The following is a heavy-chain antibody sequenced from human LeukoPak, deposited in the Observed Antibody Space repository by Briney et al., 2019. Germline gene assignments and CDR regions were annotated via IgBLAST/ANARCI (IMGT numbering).Heavy chain of an antibody. J-gene: IGHJ4*02. CDR1: GGSFSGYY. CDR2: INHSGST. CDR3: ARVRGNDSSGYRFDY. D-gene: IGHD3-22*01. Sequence: SETLSLTCAVYGGSFSGYYWSWIRQPPGKGLEWIGEINHSGSTNYNPSLKSRVTISVDTSKNQFSLKLSSVTAADTAVYYCARVRGNDSSGYRFDYWGQGTLVTVSS. V-gene: IGHV4-34*01.